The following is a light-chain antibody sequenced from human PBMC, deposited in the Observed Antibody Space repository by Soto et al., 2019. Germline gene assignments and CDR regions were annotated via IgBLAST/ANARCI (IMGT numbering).Light chain of an antibody. CDR3: QQFNYWVCT. CDR2: AAS. J-gene: IGKJ1*01. Sequence: EILMTQSPATLSASPGERATLSRRASQSVSSDLAWYQQKPGQAPRLLIYAASTRATGIPARFSGSGSGTEFTPTISSLQSEDFAVYYCQQFNYWVCTFGQGTKVDIK. CDR1: QSVSSD. V-gene: IGKV3-15*01.